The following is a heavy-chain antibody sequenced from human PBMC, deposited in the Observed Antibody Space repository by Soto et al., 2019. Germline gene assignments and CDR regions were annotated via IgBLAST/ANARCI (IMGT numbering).Heavy chain of an antibody. CDR1: GFTFSTYA. Sequence: AGGSLRLSCAASGFTFSTYAMAWVRQAPGKGLEWVSGVSASGLNTDYADPVKGRFYISRDNSKNTVSLHMNSLRAEDTALYYSEKDPRGGPSGSFFVFGGQGTPAPVS. V-gene: IGHV3-23*01. CDR2: VSASGLNT. D-gene: IGHD3-10*01. J-gene: IGHJ4*02. CDR3: EKDPRGGPSGSFFVF.